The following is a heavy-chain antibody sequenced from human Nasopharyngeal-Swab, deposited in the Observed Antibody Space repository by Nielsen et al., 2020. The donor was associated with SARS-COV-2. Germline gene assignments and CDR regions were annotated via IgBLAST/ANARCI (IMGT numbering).Heavy chain of an antibody. D-gene: IGHD4-17*01. CDR2: IDPSDSYT. V-gene: IGHV5-10-1*01. Sequence: VRQMPGKGLEWMGWIDPSDSYTNYSPSFQGHVTISADKSISTAYLQWSSLKASDTAMYYCARHGGATTVTPPRYWGQGTLVTVSS. J-gene: IGHJ4*02. CDR3: ARHGGATTVTPPRY.